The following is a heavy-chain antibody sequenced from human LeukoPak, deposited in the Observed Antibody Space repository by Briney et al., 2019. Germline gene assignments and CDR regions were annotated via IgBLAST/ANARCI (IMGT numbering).Heavy chain of an antibody. V-gene: IGHV3-30*03. CDR1: GFAFSSYD. J-gene: IGHJ4*02. CDR3: ARVLSGSYDNYFDY. D-gene: IGHD1-26*01. Sequence: GRSLRLSCAASGFAFSSYDMHWVRQAPGKGLEWVAVISYDGSDKYYVDSVKGRFTISRDNSKNTLYLQMNSLKAEDAAVFYCARVLSGSYDNYFDYWGQGTLVTVSS. CDR2: ISYDGSDK.